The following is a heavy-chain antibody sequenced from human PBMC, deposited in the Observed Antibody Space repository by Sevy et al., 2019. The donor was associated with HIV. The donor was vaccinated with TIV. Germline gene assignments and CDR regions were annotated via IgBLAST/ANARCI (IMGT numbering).Heavy chain of an antibody. CDR1: GFTLSADW. Sequence: GGCLRLSCAASGFTLSADWMHCVRQTPGKGLVCVSRINSDGAATHYADSVKGRFIISRDNGKNSLYLQMNSMRVEDTGLYYCTRRTRGVVQSWGQGTPVSVSS. J-gene: IGHJ5*02. CDR3: TRRTRGVVQS. D-gene: IGHD3-10*01. V-gene: IGHV3-74*01. CDR2: INSDGAAT.